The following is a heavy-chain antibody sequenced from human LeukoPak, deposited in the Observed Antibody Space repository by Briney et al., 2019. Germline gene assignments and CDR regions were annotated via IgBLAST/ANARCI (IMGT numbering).Heavy chain of an antibody. J-gene: IGHJ4*02. V-gene: IGHV3-48*03. CDR3: AREMGGYPFDY. D-gene: IGHD5-12*01. CDR2: ISISGSTI. CDR1: GFTFSSFE. Sequence: GSLRLSCAASGFTFSSFEMNWVRQAPGKGLEWVSYISISGSTIYYADSVKGRSTLSRDNARNSLFLQMNSLRAEDTAVYYCAREMGGYPFDYWGQGTLVTVSS.